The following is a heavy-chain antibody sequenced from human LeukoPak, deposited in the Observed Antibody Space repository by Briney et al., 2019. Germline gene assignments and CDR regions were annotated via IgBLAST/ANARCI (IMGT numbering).Heavy chain of an antibody. CDR3: ARASPYEYYYDSSGYLGAFDI. J-gene: IGHJ3*02. CDR2: IYHSGST. Sequence: SETLSLTCAVSGGSISSSNWWSWVRQPPGKGLEWIGEIYHSGSTNYNPSLKSRVTISVDKSKNQFSLKLSSVTAADTAVHYCARASPYEYYYDSSGYLGAFDIWGQGTMVTVSS. D-gene: IGHD3-22*01. V-gene: IGHV4-4*02. CDR1: GGSISSSNW.